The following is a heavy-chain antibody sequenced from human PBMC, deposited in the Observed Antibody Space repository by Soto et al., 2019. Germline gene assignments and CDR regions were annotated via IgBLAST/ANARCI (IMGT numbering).Heavy chain of an antibody. CDR3: ARVVDDSYYYYMVV. CDR2: IYYSGST. V-gene: IGHV4-59*01. Sequence: SETLSLTCAVSGGSISSYYWSWIRQPPGKGLEWIGYIYYSGSTNYNPSLKSRVTISVDTSKNQFSLKLSSVTTADTAVYYCARVVDDSYYYYMVVWVKGTTVTVSS. D-gene: IGHD2-21*01. CDR1: GGSISSYY. J-gene: IGHJ6*03.